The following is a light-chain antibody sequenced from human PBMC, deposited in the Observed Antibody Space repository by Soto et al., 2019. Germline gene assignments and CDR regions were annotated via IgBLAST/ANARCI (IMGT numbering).Light chain of an antibody. Sequence: QSVLTQPASVSGSPGQSITISCTRTSSDVGVYYFVSWYQQHPGKAPKLMIYEGSQRPSGVSNRFSASESGNTASLTISGLQAEDEADYYCCSCTGISSFWVFGGGTKLTVL. J-gene: IGLJ3*02. CDR3: CSCTGISSFWV. CDR2: EGS. CDR1: SSDVGVYYF. V-gene: IGLV2-23*03.